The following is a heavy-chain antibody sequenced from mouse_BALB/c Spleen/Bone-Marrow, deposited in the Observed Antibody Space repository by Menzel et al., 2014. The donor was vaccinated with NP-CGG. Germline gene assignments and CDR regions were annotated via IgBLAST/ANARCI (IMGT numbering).Heavy chain of an antibody. CDR1: GFDFSRYW. CDR2: INPDSSTI. V-gene: IGHV4-1*02. CDR3: ARQGYYGYSDY. Sequence: EVMLVESGGGLVQPGGSLKLSCAASGFDFSRYWMSWVRQAPGKGLEWIGEINPDSSTINYTPSLEDKFIISRDNAKNTLYLQMRKVRSEDTALYYCARQGYYGYSDYWGQGTTLTVSS. J-gene: IGHJ2*01. D-gene: IGHD1-2*01.